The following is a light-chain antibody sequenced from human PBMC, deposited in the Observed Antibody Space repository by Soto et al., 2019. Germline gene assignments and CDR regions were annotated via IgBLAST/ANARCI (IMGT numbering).Light chain of an antibody. CDR1: SSKIGSNT. V-gene: IGLV1-44*01. CDR2: SNN. CDR3: AAWDDSLNGRG. Sequence: QSVLTQPPSASGTPGQRVTISCSGSSSKIGSNTVNWYRQLPGTAPKLLIYSNNQRPSGVPERFSSSKSGTSASLAISGLQSEDEADYYCAAWDDSLNGRGFGTGTKVTVL. J-gene: IGLJ1*01.